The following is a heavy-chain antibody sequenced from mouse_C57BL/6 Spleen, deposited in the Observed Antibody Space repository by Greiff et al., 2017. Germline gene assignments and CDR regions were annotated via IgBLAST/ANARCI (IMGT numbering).Heavy chain of an antibody. Sequence: EVKLMESGGGLVQPGGSLSLSCAASGFTFTDYYMSWVRQPPGKALEWLGFIRNKANGYTTEYSASVKGRFTISRDNSQSFLYLQMNALRAEDSATYYCARGDYYGSIFDVWGTGTTVTVSS. D-gene: IGHD1-1*01. CDR2: IRNKANGYTT. CDR1: GFTFTDYY. J-gene: IGHJ1*03. V-gene: IGHV7-3*01. CDR3: ARGDYYGSIFDV.